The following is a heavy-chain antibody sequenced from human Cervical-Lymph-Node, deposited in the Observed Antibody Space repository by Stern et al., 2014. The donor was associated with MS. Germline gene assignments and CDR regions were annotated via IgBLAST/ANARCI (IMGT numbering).Heavy chain of an antibody. D-gene: IGHD5-24*01. Sequence: QVQLQESGPGLVKPSQTLSLTCAATGGSISSAAYYWSWIRPSPGQGLEWIGYIHYSGTTYYTPSLKSRVTISVDTSKNQFSLNLRSVTAADTAVYYCSRDADGYSLVFGYWGRGTLVTVSS. CDR3: SRDADGYSLVFGY. CDR2: IHYSGTT. J-gene: IGHJ4*02. CDR1: GGSISSAAYY. V-gene: IGHV4-30-4*01.